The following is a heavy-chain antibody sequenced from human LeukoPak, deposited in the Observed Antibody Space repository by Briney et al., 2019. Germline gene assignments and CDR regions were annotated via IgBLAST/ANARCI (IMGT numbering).Heavy chain of an antibody. CDR1: GFSFSTYS. CDR2: ISSTSSTK. J-gene: IGHJ6*03. D-gene: IGHD6-19*01. CDR3: AKGGASTGWYYYYYMDV. V-gene: IGHV3-48*01. Sequence: GGSLRLSCAASGFSFSTYSMTWVRQAPGKGLEWVSYISSTSSTKYFADSVKGRFTISRDNAKNSLYLQMSSLRAEDTAVYYCAKGGASTGWYYYYYMDVWGKGTTVTVSS.